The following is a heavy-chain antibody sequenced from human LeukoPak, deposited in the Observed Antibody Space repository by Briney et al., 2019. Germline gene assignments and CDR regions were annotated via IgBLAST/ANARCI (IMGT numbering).Heavy chain of an antibody. CDR3: AKPPRGGVVVPAAHTFGY. CDR1: GFTFTSYW. V-gene: IGHV3-74*01. J-gene: IGHJ4*02. D-gene: IGHD2-2*01. CDR2: MDPDGRTI. Sequence: GGPLRLSCAASGFTFTSYWMHWVRHAPGKGLEWVSRMDPDGRTIDYADSVKGRFTISRDNSKNTLYLQMNSLRAEDTAVYYCAKPPRGGVVVPAAHTFGYWGQGTLVTVSS.